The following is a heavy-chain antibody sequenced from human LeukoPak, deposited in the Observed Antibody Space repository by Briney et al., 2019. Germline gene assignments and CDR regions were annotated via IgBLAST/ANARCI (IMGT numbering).Heavy chain of an antibody. CDR1: GYTFTGYY. V-gene: IGHV1-2*04. CDR3: AREDWNYDNWFDP. Sequence: ASVKVSCKASGYTFTGYYMHWVRQAPGQGLERMGWINPNSGGTNYAQKFQGWVTMTRDTSISTAYMELSRLRSDDTAVYYCAREDWNYDNWFDPWGQGTLVTVSS. J-gene: IGHJ5*02. CDR2: INPNSGGT. D-gene: IGHD1-7*01.